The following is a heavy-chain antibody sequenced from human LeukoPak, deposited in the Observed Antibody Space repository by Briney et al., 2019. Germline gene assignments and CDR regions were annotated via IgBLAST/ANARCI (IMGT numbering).Heavy chain of an antibody. Sequence: PSETLSLTCTVSGDSINAYYWGWIRQPPGRGLEWIGYIYFSGTTKYNPSLESRVTISVDTSKNQFSLKLSSVTAADTAVYYCARRRAEGGSNGHYDWFDPWGQGILVTVSS. CDR1: GDSINAYY. CDR3: ARRRAEGGSNGHYDWFDP. V-gene: IGHV4-59*08. J-gene: IGHJ5*02. CDR2: IYFSGTT. D-gene: IGHD3-16*01.